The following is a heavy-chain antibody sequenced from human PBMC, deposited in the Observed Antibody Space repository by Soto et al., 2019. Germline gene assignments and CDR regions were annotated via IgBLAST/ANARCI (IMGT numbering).Heavy chain of an antibody. CDR3: ARGRASSSWWTLFDP. D-gene: IGHD6-13*01. CDR1: GGSISSGGYY. J-gene: IGHJ5*02. V-gene: IGHV4-31*03. Sequence: QVQLQESGPGLVKPSQTLSLTCTVSGGSISSGGYYWSWIRQHPGKGLEWIGYIYYSGSTYYNPSLKRRVTISVDTSKNQFSLKLSSVTAADTAVYYCARGRASSSWWTLFDPWGQGTLVTVSS. CDR2: IYYSGST.